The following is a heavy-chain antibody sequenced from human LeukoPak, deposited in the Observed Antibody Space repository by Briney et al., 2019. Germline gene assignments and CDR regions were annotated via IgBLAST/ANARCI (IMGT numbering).Heavy chain of an antibody. J-gene: IGHJ4*02. Sequence: SETLSLTCTVSGGSISSYYWSWIRQPPGKGLEWIGYIYYSGSTNYNPSLKSRVTISVDTSKNQFSLKLSSVTAADTAVYYCASTWGYSYGQLDYWGQGTLVIVSS. V-gene: IGHV4-59*01. CDR2: IYYSGST. CDR3: ASTWGYSYGQLDY. CDR1: GGSISSYY. D-gene: IGHD5-18*01.